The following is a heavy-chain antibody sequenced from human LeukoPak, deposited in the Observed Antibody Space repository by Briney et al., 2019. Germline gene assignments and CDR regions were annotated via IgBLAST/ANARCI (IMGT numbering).Heavy chain of an antibody. Sequence: GGSLRLSCAASGFSFSSYRMTWVRQAPGKGLEWVANIKEDGSDKYYVDSVKGRFTISRDNAKNSLYLQMNSLRPEDTALYYCARGPYGGYERGWFDPWGQGTLVIVSS. CDR1: GFSFSSYR. V-gene: IGHV3-7*03. CDR3: ARGPYGGYERGWFDP. D-gene: IGHD5-12*01. CDR2: IKEDGSDK. J-gene: IGHJ5*02.